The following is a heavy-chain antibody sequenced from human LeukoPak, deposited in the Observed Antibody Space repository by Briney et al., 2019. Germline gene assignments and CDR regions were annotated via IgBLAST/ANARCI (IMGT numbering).Heavy chain of an antibody. D-gene: IGHD6-6*01. CDR1: GGSIGGYY. J-gene: IGHJ6*02. CDR3: ARVAARYVGMDV. Sequence: SETLSLTCTVSGGSIGGYYWNWIRQPPGKGLEWIGYIYYSGSTNYNPSLKSRVTISVDTSKKQVSLNLSSVTAADTAVYYCARVAARYVGMDVWGQGTTVTVSS. V-gene: IGHV4-59*01. CDR2: IYYSGST.